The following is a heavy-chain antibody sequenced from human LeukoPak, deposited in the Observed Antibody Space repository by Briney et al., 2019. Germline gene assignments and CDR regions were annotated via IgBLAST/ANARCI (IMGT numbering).Heavy chain of an antibody. CDR2: IFHTGNT. J-gene: IGHJ6*02. V-gene: IGHV4-4*02. Sequence: PSETLSLTCAVSGGSISSNNWWNWVRQPPGKGLEWIGEIFHTGNTNYNPSLKSRVTISVDKSNNQFSLKLNSVTAADTAVYYCARERSTYYYGSGTARGVDVWGQGTTVTVSS. D-gene: IGHD3-10*01. CDR3: ARERSTYYYGSGTARGVDV. CDR1: GGSISSNNW.